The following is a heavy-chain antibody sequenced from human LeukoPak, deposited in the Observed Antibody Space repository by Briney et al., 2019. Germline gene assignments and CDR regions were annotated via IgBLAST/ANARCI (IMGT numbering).Heavy chain of an antibody. Sequence: GGSLRLSCAASGFTFRRYGMRWVRQAPGKGLEWVANIQQDGGEKYSVDSMKGRFTISRDNAKSSLTLQMNSLRAEDTAAHYCASGLGFLSTVCHCDFYSYYYMDVWGKGTTVPVSS. J-gene: IGHJ6*03. CDR3: ASGLGFLSTVCHCDFYSYYYMDV. V-gene: IGHV3-7*01. CDR1: GFTFRRYG. D-gene: IGHD2-21*01. CDR2: IQQDGGEK.